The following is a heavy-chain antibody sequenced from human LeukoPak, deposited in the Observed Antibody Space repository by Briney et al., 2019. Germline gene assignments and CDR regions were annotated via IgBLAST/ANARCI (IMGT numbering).Heavy chain of an antibody. V-gene: IGHV1-69*13. Sequence: SVKVSCKASGGTFSSYAISWVRQAPGQGLEWMGGIIPIFGTANYAQKFRGRVTITADESTSTAYMELSSLRSEDTAVYYCASGGGGHCSGGSCFYYFDYWGQGTLVTVSS. CDR2: IIPIFGTA. CDR3: ASGGGGHCSGGSCFYYFDY. CDR1: GGTFSSYA. D-gene: IGHD2-15*01. J-gene: IGHJ4*02.